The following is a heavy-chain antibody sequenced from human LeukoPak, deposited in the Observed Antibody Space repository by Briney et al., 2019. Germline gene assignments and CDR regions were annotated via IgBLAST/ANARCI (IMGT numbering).Heavy chain of an antibody. V-gene: IGHV3-9*01. J-gene: IGHJ4*02. CDR3: AKGLVYSSGWYYFDY. CDR2: ISWNSGSI. Sequence: GRSLRLSCAASGFTFDDYAMHWVRQAPGKGLEWASGISWNSGSIGYADSVKGRFTISRDNAKNSLYLQMNSLRAEDTALYYCAKGLVYSSGWYYFDYWGQGTLVTVSS. CDR1: GFTFDDYA. D-gene: IGHD6-19*01.